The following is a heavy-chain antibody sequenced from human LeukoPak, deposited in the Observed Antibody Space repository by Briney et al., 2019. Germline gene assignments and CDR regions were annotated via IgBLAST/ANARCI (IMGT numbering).Heavy chain of an antibody. CDR1: GGSIRSYY. D-gene: IGHD6-19*01. CDR3: ARQLRGEAVAGHLQPFDY. Sequence: PSETLSLTCTVSGGSIRSYYWSWIRQPPGKGLEWIGYIYYSGSTKYNPSLKSRVTISVDTSKNQFSLKLSSVTAADTAVYFCARQLRGEAVAGHLQPFDYWGQGTLVTVSS. V-gene: IGHV4-59*08. J-gene: IGHJ4*02. CDR2: IYYSGST.